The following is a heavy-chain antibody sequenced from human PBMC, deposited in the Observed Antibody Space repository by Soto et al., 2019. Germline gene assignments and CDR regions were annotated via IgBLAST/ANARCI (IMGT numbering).Heavy chain of an antibody. D-gene: IGHD2-15*01. Sequence: EVQLVESGGGLVKPGGSLRLSCAASGFTFSCSSMNWVRQAPGKGLEWVSSISRSSSYIYYADSVKGRFTISRDNAKNSLYLQMNSLRAEDTAVYYCARGLRELGYCSGGSFYLLDYWGQGTLVTVSS. V-gene: IGHV3-21*01. CDR1: GFTFSCSS. CDR2: ISRSSSYI. CDR3: ARGLRELGYCSGGSFYLLDY. J-gene: IGHJ4*02.